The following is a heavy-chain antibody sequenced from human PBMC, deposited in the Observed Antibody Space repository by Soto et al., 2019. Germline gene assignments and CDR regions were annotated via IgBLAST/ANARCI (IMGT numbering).Heavy chain of an antibody. Sequence: EVQLVESGGGLVQPGGSLRLSCAASGFTFGSYPMHWVRQAPGKGLEYVSAISTNGDSTFYANSVKGRFTISRDNSKYTLYLQMGSLRAEDMGVYYCEREGMSRPRWVFDYWGQGTLVTASS. V-gene: IGHV3-64*01. CDR2: ISTNGDST. CDR1: GFTFGSYP. CDR3: EREGMSRPRWVFDY. D-gene: IGHD6-13*01. J-gene: IGHJ4*02.